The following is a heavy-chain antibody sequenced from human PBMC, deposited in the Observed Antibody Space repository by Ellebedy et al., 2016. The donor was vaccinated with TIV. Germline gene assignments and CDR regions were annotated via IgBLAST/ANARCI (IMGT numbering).Heavy chain of an antibody. J-gene: IGHJ4*02. D-gene: IGHD3-22*01. CDR3: AKSHSVIVVAITTPVHFDY. Sequence: GESLKISXGASGFTFSDYTMNWIRQSPGKGLEWVSAITGSGVSTYYADSVKGRFTTSRDNSKNTLYLQLNSLRAEDSAVYFCAKSHSVIVVAITTPVHFDYWGQGTLVTVSS. V-gene: IGHV3-23*01. CDR2: ITGSGVST. CDR1: GFTFSDYT.